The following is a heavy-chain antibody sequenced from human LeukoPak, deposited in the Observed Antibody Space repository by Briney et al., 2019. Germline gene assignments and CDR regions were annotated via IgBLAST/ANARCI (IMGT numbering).Heavy chain of an antibody. CDR1: GFTFSSYA. Sequence: GGSLRLSCAASGFTFSSYAMHWVRQAPGKRLEWVAVISYDGSNKYYADSVKGRFTISRDNSKNTLYLQMNSLRAEDTAVYYCARGGNDYGDPFDYWGQGTLDTVSS. V-gene: IGHV3-30-3*01. D-gene: IGHD4-17*01. CDR3: ARGGNDYGDPFDY. J-gene: IGHJ4*02. CDR2: ISYDGSNK.